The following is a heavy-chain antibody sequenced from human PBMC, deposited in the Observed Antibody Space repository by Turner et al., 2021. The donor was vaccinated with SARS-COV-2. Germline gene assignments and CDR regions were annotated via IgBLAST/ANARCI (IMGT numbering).Heavy chain of an antibody. J-gene: IGHJ4*02. CDR1: GGSISSTNW. CDR3: ATKYCSGGSCSYFDY. CDR2: IFNSGNA. Sequence: QVQLQESFPGLVKPSGTLSLTCAVSGGSISSTNWWSWVRQPPGKGLEWIGEIFNSGNANNNPSLKSRVSISVDKSKNQYSLKLSSVTAADTAVYYCATKYCSGGSCSYFDYWGQGTLVTVSS. V-gene: IGHV4-4*02. D-gene: IGHD2-15*01.